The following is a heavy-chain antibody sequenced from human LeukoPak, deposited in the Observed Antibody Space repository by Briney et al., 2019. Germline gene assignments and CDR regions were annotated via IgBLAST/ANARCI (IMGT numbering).Heavy chain of an antibody. Sequence: ASVKVSCKASGYTFTSYGISWVRQAPGQGLEWMGWVSAYNGNTNYAQKLQGRVTMTTDTSTSTAYMELRSLGSDDTAVYYCARGATYCSSTSCPNSYYFDYWGQGTLVTVS. CDR3: ARGATYCSSTSCPNSYYFDY. J-gene: IGHJ4*02. D-gene: IGHD2-2*01. CDR1: GYTFTSYG. CDR2: VSAYNGNT. V-gene: IGHV1-18*01.